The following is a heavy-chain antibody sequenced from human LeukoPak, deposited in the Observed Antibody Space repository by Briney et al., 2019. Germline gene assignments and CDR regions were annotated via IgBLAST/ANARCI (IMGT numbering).Heavy chain of an antibody. V-gene: IGHV4-59*01. CDR2: IYYSGST. Sequence: SETLSLTCAVYGGSFSGYYWSWIRQPPGKGLEWIGYIYYSGSTNYNPSLKSRVTISVDTSKNQFSLKLSSVTAADTAVYYCARDLYYGDRLVWFDPWGQGTLVTVSS. CDR1: GGSFSGYY. CDR3: ARDLYYGDRLVWFDP. J-gene: IGHJ5*02. D-gene: IGHD4-17*01.